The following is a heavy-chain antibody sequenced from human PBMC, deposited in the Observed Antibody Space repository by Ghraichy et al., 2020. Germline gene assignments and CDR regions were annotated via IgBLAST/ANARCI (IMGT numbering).Heavy chain of an antibody. Sequence: GGSLRLSCVASGFSFSSYDMNWVRQAPGKGLEWVSYISSNSGSMNYVDSVRGRFTISRDNAKASLYLQMNSLRDEDTALYYCAGGALTSGPDYWGQGTLVTISS. CDR2: ISSNSGSM. J-gene: IGHJ4*02. V-gene: IGHV3-48*02. CDR3: AGGALTSGPDY. D-gene: IGHD2-2*01. CDR1: GFSFSSYD.